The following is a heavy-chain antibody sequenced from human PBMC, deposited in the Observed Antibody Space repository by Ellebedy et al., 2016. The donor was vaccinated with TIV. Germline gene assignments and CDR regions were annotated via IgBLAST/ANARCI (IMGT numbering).Heavy chain of an antibody. Sequence: GESLKISCAASGFTVSSNYMSRVRQAPGKGLEWVSVIYSGGSTYYADSVKGRFTISRDNSKNMLYLQMNSLRAEDTAVYYCAREFQDFWSGYFDYWGQGTLVTVSS. CDR1: GFTVSSNY. J-gene: IGHJ4*02. D-gene: IGHD3-3*01. V-gene: IGHV3-66*01. CDR2: IYSGGST. CDR3: AREFQDFWSGYFDY.